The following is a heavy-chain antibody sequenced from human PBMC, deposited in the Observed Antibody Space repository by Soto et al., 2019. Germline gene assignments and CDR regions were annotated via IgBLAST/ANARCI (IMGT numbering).Heavy chain of an antibody. D-gene: IGHD2-15*01. CDR3: AKDEMLGYCSGGSCYDYFDY. Sequence: GGSLRLSCAASGFTFSSYAMSWVRQAPGKGLEWVSAISGSGGSTYYADSVKGRFTISRDNSKNTLYLQMNSLRAEDTAVYYCAKDEMLGYCSGGSCYDYFDYWGQGTLVTVSS. J-gene: IGHJ4*02. V-gene: IGHV3-23*01. CDR1: GFTFSSYA. CDR2: ISGSGGST.